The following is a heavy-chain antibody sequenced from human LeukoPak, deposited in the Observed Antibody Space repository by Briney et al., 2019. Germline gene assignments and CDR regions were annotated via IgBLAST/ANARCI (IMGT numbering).Heavy chain of an antibody. CDR2: IYYSGST. Sequence: SETLSLTCTVSGGSISSYYWSWIRQPPGKGLEWIGYIYYSGSTNYNPSLKSRVTISVDTSKNQFSLKLSSVTAADTAVYYCARSSPYSSSWSDYWGQGTLVTVSS. D-gene: IGHD6-13*01. J-gene: IGHJ4*02. CDR1: GGSISSYY. V-gene: IGHV4-59*01. CDR3: ARSSPYSSSWSDY.